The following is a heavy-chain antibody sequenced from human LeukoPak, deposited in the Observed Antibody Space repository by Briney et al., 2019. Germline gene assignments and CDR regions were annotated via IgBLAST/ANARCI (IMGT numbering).Heavy chain of an antibody. CDR3: ARDYGGNSYYYYYYMDV. CDR2: INPNSGGT. CDR1: GYTFTGYY. V-gene: IGHV1-2*02. Sequence: ASVKVSCKASGYTFTGYYIHWVRQAPGQGLEWMGWINPNSGGTNYAQKFQGRVTMTRDTSISTAYMELSRLRSDDTAVYYCARDYGGNSYYYYYYMDVWGKGTTVTISS. J-gene: IGHJ6*03. D-gene: IGHD4-23*01.